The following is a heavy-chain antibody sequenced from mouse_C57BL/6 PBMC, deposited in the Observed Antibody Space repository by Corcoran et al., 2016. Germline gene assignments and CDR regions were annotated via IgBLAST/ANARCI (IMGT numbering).Heavy chain of an antibody. CDR1: GYSITSGYY. CDR2: ISYDGSN. J-gene: IGHJ4*01. V-gene: IGHV3-6*01. Sequence: DVQLQESGPGLVKPSQSLSLTCSVTGYSITSGYYWNWIRQFPGNKLEWMGYISYDGSNNYNPSLKNRISITRDTSKNQFFLKLNSVTTEDTATYYCAREGGPYYYAMDYWGQGTSVTVSS. CDR3: AREGGPYYYAMDY.